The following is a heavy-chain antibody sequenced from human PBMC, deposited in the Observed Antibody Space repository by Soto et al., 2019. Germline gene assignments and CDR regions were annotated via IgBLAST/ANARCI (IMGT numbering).Heavy chain of an antibody. D-gene: IGHD2-2*01. Sequence: DVQLVESGGGLVQPGRSLRLSCAASGFTFDDYAMHWVRQAPGKGLEWVSGISWNSGSIGYADSVKGRFTISRDNAKNSLYLQMNSLRAEDTALYYCAKDTFSISTSFHPFDYWGQGTLVTVSS. CDR1: GFTFDDYA. CDR2: ISWNSGSI. J-gene: IGHJ4*02. V-gene: IGHV3-9*01. CDR3: AKDTFSISTSFHPFDY.